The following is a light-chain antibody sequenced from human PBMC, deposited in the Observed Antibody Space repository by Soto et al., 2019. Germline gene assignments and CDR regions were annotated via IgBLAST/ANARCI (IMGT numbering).Light chain of an antibody. CDR1: QSVSSN. CDR3: HQRQSWPRT. CDR2: HTS. V-gene: IGKV3-11*01. J-gene: IGKJ1*01. Sequence: EIVMTQSPATLSLSPGERATLSCRASQSVSSNLAWYQHKPGQAPRLLIYHTSNRATGIPARFSGSGSGTDFTLTISSLEPEDFAVYYCHQRQSWPRTFGQGTKVDI.